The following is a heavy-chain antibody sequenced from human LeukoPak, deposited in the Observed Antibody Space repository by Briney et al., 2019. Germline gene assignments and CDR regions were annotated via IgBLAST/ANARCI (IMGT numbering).Heavy chain of an antibody. D-gene: IGHD3-3*01. J-gene: IGHJ4*02. CDR1: GLAFSSYA. V-gene: IGHV3-23*01. CDR3: ADYGVSGVRNNFF. Sequence: GGSLRLSCAASGLAFSSYAMSWVRQAPGKGLEWVSTISVASNTFYADSVKGRFTISRDNSRNTVYLQMTSLGADDTAVYYCADYGVSGVRNNFFWGQGTLVTVSS. CDR2: ISVASNT.